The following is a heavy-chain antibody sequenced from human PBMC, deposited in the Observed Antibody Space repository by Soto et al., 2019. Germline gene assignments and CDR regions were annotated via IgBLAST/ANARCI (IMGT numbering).Heavy chain of an antibody. D-gene: IGHD1-26*01. CDR2: IYFTGNT. CDR1: GGSVSSGSYF. Sequence: SETLSLTCTVSGGSVSSGSYFWSWMRQAPGKGLEWIGHIYFTGNTNYNPSLKSRVTMSVDTSKHQFSLNLSSVTAADTAVYYCARSGVRARGGPSDPWGQGTLVTVSS. J-gene: IGHJ5*02. CDR3: ARSGVRARGGPSDP. V-gene: IGHV4-61*01.